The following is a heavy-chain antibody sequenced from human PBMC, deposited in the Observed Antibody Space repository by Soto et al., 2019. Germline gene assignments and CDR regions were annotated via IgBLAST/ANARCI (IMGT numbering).Heavy chain of an antibody. J-gene: IGHJ6*02. CDR2: IYYSAST. CDR3: ARDSRTPSGGMDV. CDR1: GVSISSGDYH. Sequence: SETLSLTCTVAGVSISSGDYHWTWIRQFPGKGLEWIGAIYYSASTYYNPSLVSRLTISVATSKNKFSLKLTSVTAADTAVYYCARDSRTPSGGMDVWGQGTTVTVSS. V-gene: IGHV4-30-4*01.